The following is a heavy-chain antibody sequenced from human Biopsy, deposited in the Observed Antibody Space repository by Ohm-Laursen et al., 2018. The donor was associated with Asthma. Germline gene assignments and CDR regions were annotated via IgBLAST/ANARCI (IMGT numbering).Heavy chain of an antibody. D-gene: IGHD1-26*01. CDR1: GFTFSNYG. Sequence: SLRLSCSASGFTFSNYGMHWVRQAPGKGLDWVAVISFDGSNKNYTDSVKGRFTTSRDNSRNTLHLQMNSLRAEDTAVYFCAKEVFPGWELRRGPDSWGQGTLVTVSS. CDR2: ISFDGSNK. J-gene: IGHJ4*02. V-gene: IGHV3-30*18. CDR3: AKEVFPGWELRRGPDS.